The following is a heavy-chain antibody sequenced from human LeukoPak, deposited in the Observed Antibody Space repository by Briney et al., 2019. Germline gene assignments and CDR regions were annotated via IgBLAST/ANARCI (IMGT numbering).Heavy chain of an antibody. CDR3: AKDPHAANFRYYFEY. CDR2: ISHDESKK. Sequence: GGSLRLSCAASGFTFSAYGMHWVRQAPGKGLEWVAVISHDESKKFYTDSVKGRFTISRDNSKNTLYLQMTSLRAEDTAVYYCAKDPHAANFRYYFEYWGQGTPLTVSS. V-gene: IGHV3-30*18. D-gene: IGHD2-15*01. J-gene: IGHJ4*02. CDR1: GFTFSAYG.